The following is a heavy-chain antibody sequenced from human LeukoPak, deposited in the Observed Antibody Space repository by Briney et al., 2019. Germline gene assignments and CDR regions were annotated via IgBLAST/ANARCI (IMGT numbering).Heavy chain of an antibody. CDR1: GFAVSTNY. V-gene: IGHV3-66*02. CDR2: IYSDGST. CDR3: ARDQRSESYYPWGWFDP. Sequence: GGSLRLSCAASGFAVSTNYLSWVRQAPGKGLEWVSVIYSDGSTYYTDSVKGRFTISRDNSKNTLYLQMNSLRPEDTAVYHCARDQRSESYYPWGWFDPWGQGTLVTVSS. D-gene: IGHD1-26*01. J-gene: IGHJ5*02.